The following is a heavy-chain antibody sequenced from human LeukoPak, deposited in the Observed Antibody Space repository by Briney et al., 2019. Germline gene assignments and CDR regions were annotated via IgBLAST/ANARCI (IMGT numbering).Heavy chain of an antibody. J-gene: IGHJ4*02. CDR1: GFSFSGHG. V-gene: IGHV3-30*02. CDR2: IRYDGGDQ. D-gene: IGHD2-2*01. Sequence: GGSLRLSCAASGFSFSGHGMHWVRQTPGKGLEWVAFIRYDGGDQFYADSVKGRFTISRDNSKNMLSLQMNSLRAEDTAVYYCAKDVLQAWQLLGHWGQGTLVTVSS. CDR3: AKDVLQAWQLLGH.